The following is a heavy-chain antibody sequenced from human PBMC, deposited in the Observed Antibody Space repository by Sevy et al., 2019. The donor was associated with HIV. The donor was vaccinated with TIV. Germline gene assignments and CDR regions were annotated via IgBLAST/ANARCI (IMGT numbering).Heavy chain of an antibody. J-gene: IGHJ4*02. Sequence: GGSLRLSCAASGFTVSSNYMSWVRQAPGKGLEWVSVIYSGGSTYYADSVKGRFTISRDNSKNTLYLQMNSLRAEDTAVYYWARVENYDAFDYWGQGTLVTVSS. CDR2: IYSGGST. D-gene: IGHD1-7*01. CDR3: ARVENYDAFDY. CDR1: GFTVSSNY. V-gene: IGHV3-66*01.